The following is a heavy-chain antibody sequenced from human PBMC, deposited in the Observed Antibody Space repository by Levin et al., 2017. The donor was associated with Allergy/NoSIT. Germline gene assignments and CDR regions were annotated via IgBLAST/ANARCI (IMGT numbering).Heavy chain of an antibody. CDR1: GFTFSSYG. CDR3: AKDDGFWYLDL. V-gene: IGHV3-30*18. CDR2: ITYDGNNE. Sequence: GGSLRLSCAASGFTFSSYGMHWVRQAPGKGLEWVAAITYDGNNEYYADSVKGRFTISRDNSKNTLYLQMNSLRAEDTAVYFCAKDDGFWYLDLWGRGTLDTV. D-gene: IGHD4-17*01. J-gene: IGHJ2*01.